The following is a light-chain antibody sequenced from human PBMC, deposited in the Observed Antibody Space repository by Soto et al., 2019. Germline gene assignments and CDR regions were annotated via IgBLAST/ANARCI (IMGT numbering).Light chain of an antibody. CDR3: QQYGGSRT. J-gene: IGKJ1*01. CDR2: GAS. Sequence: ENVLTQSPGTLSLSTGERATLSCRASQSVSSSYLAWYQQKPGQAPRLLIYGASSRATGIPDRFSGSGSGTDSTLTISRLEPEDFAVYYCQQYGGSRTFGQGTKVDI. V-gene: IGKV3-20*01. CDR1: QSVSSSY.